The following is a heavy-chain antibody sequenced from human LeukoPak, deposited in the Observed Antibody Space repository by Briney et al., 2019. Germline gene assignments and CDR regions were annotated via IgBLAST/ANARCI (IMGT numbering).Heavy chain of an antibody. Sequence: SETLSLTCSVPGGSITSYYWGWIRQPPGKGLEWIGYTYHRGSATYNPSLKSRVAISVDTSQNQFSLRLNSVTAAATAVYYCARQYCSSATCYYHFDYWGQGTLVTVSS. CDR2: TYHRGSA. CDR1: GGSITSYY. D-gene: IGHD2-2*01. V-gene: IGHV4-59*08. CDR3: ARQYCSSATCYYHFDY. J-gene: IGHJ4*02.